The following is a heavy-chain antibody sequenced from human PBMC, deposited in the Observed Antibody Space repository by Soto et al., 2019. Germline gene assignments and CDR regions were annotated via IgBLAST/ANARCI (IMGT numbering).Heavy chain of an antibody. Sequence: QVQLQQWGAGLLKPSETLSLTCAVYGGSFSGYYWNWIRQPPGKGLEWIGEINHSGSTKYSPSLQGRLTISVDTSKNQFSLNLTSVTAADTAVYYCARGRIQYYDRSGYSPWGQGTLVTVSS. D-gene: IGHD3-22*01. V-gene: IGHV4-34*01. CDR3: ARGRIQYYDRSGYSP. J-gene: IGHJ5*02. CDR1: GGSFSGYY. CDR2: INHSGST.